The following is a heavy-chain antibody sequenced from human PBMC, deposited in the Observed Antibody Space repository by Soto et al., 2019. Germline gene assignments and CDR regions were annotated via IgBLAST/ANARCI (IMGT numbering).Heavy chain of an antibody. CDR1: GFTFDDYA. Sequence: EVQLVESGGGVLRPGGSLRLSCAASGFTFDDYAMSWVRQAPGKGLEWVAGTNWRGSATGYADFVKGRFTISRDNARNSLYLQLNSLGAEDTALYHSVRDRGSDTAMDYSYSYSFDVWGKGTTVTVSS. CDR3: VRDRGSDTAMDYSYSYSFDV. D-gene: IGHD5-18*01. CDR2: TNWRGSAT. V-gene: IGHV3-20*01. J-gene: IGHJ6*03.